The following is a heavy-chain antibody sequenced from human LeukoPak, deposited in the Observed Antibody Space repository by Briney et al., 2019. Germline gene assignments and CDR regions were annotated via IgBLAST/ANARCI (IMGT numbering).Heavy chain of an antibody. CDR3: ARGQIDLLRNYFDS. V-gene: IGHV3-66*01. CDR1: GFIVSHKY. Sequence: GGSLRLSCAASGFIVSHKYMAWVRQAPGKGLEWLSIIYTAGNTVSAESVKGRFIISRDNSRNTVHLQMNSLRDDDTAVYYCARGQIDLLRNYFDSWGPGTLVTVSS. CDR2: IYTAGNT. J-gene: IGHJ4*02. D-gene: IGHD3-22*01.